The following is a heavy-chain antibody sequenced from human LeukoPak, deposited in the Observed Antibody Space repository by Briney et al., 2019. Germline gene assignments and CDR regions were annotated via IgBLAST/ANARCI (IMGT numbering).Heavy chain of an antibody. CDR3: ARRPQSSGSDDGPSGLDY. J-gene: IGHJ4*02. Sequence: PGGSLRLSCAASGFTFSSYWMTWVRQPPGKGLEWIGEINHSGSANYNPSLKSRVTISADTSKNQFSLKLSSVTAADTAVYYCARRPQSSGSDDGPSGLDYWGQGTLVTASS. V-gene: IGHV4-34*01. D-gene: IGHD1-26*01. CDR2: INHSGSA. CDR1: GFTFSSYW.